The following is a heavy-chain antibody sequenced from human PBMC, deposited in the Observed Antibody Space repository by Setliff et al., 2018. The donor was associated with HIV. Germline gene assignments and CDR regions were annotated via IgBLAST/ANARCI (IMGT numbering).Heavy chain of an antibody. CDR2: MSYSGSA. CDR1: GGSISSRDYY. D-gene: IGHD1-26*01. J-gene: IGHJ4*02. Sequence: PSETLSLTCTVSGGSISSRDYYWGWIRQPPGKGLEWIGSMSYSGSAYYNPSLKSRVTISVDTSKSQFSLRLSSVTAADTAVYYCAGGPGTTSIDYWAQGTLVTV. CDR3: AGGPGTTSIDY. V-gene: IGHV4-39*01.